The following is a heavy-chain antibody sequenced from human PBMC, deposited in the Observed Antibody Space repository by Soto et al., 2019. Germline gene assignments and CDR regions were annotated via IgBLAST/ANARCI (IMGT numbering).Heavy chain of an antibody. J-gene: IGHJ4*02. CDR1: GGSISSSSYY. D-gene: IGHD6-13*01. CDR2: IYYSGSA. CDR3: ARYNAASGTYYFDF. V-gene: IGHV4-39*07. Sequence: SETLSLTCTVSGGSISSSSYYWGWIRQPPGKGLEWIGYIYYSGSAYYNPSLKSRVTISVDTSKSQFSLRLTSVTAADTAVYYCARYNAASGTYYFDFWGQGALVTVSS.